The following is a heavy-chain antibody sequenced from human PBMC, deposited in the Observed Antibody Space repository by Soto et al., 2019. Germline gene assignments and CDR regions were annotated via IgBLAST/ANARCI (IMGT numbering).Heavy chain of an antibody. V-gene: IGHV3-9*01. CDR3: AKDIDGTKRFWAATRNYYYYGMDV. D-gene: IGHD3-3*01. J-gene: IGHJ6*02. CDR2: ISWNSGSI. CDR1: GFTFDDYA. Sequence: GGSLRLSCAASGFTFDDYAMHWVRQAPGKGLEWVSGISWNSGSIGYADSVKGRFTISRDNAKNSLYLQMNSLRAEDTALYYCAKDIDGTKRFWAATRNYYYYGMDVWGQGTTVTAP.